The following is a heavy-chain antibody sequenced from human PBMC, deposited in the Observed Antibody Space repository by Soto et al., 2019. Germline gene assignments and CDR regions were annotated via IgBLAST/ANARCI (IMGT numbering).Heavy chain of an antibody. CDR2: VSYGGSDK. J-gene: IGHJ4*02. CDR3: ARDGAPMKWEPYFFDY. Sequence: QVQLVESGGGVVQPGRSLRLSCAASGFTFSSYAMHWVRQAPGKGLEWVAIVSYGGSDKYYADSVKGRFTTSRDNSMNTVSLQINSLRAEDRALYYCARDGAPMKWEPYFFDYLGQGTLVTVSS. V-gene: IGHV3-30-3*01. CDR1: GFTFSSYA. D-gene: IGHD1-26*01.